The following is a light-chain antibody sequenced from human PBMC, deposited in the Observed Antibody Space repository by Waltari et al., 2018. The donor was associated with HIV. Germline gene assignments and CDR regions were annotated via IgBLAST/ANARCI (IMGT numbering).Light chain of an antibody. J-gene: IGLJ2*01. CDR3: SSYAGSSNLRV. CDR2: DVT. Sequence: QSALTQPPSASGSPGQSVTISCTGTSSDVGGYNYVSWYQQHPGKAPKLMIYDVTKRPSGVPDRFSGSKSGNTASLTVSGLQAEDEADYYCSSYAGSSNLRVFGGGTKLTVL. V-gene: IGLV2-8*01. CDR1: SSDVGGYNY.